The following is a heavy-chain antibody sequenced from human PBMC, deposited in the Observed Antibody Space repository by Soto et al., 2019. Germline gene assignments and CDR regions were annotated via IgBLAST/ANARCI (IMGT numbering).Heavy chain of an antibody. V-gene: IGHV1-8*01. Sequence: ASVKVSCKASGITFRRSAVQWVRQATGQGLEWMGWMNPNSGNTGYAQKFQGRVTMTRNTSISTAYMELSSLRSEDTAVYYCARVPYSSSRADWFDPWGQGTLVTVSS. CDR2: MNPNSGNT. J-gene: IGHJ5*02. D-gene: IGHD6-6*01. CDR1: GITFRRSA. CDR3: ARVPYSSSRADWFDP.